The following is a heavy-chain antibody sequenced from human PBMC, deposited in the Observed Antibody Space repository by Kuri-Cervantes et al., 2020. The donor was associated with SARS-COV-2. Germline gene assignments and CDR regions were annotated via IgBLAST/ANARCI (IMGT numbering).Heavy chain of an antibody. CDR3: ARSGSKYYYDSSGYLNSLGAFDI. J-gene: IGHJ3*02. CDR1: GYTFTSYY. Sequence: ASVKVSCKASGYTFTSYYMHWVRQAPGQGLEWMGIINPSGGSTSYAQKFQGRVTMTRDTSTSTAYMELRSLRSDDTAVYYCARSGSKYYYDSSGYLNSLGAFDIWGQGTMVTVSS. V-gene: IGHV1-46*01. D-gene: IGHD3-22*01. CDR2: INPSGGST.